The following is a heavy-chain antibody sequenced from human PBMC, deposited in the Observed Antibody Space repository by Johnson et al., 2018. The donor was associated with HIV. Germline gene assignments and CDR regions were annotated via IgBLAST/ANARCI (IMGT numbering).Heavy chain of an antibody. V-gene: IGHV3-33*06. CDR2: IWYDGSNK. D-gene: IGHD1-26*01. CDR3: AKDLCTEREDDVFDI. J-gene: IGHJ3*02. Sequence: QVQLVESGGGVVQPGRSLRLSCTASGFTFSSYGMHWVRQAPGKGLECVAVIWYDGSNKYYADSVKGRLTISRDNSKNTLYLQMNSLRAEDTAVYYCAKDLCTEREDDVFDIWGQGTMVTVSS. CDR1: GFTFSSYG.